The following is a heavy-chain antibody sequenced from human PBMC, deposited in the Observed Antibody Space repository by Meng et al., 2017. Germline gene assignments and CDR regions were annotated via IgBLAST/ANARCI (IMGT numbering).Heavy chain of an antibody. CDR2: TNHSGTT. CDR1: GGSFNVYS. D-gene: IGHD3-10*01. CDR3: AVVPGGIGAADS. V-gene: IGHV4-34*01. Sequence: LNPSGTPSTTCAVYGGSFNVYSCAWIHQPPGKGLEWIGQTNHSGTTKHSPSLKRRVPLLVDTSKKQFYLKLSSVTEADTAVYSCAVVPGGIGAADSWGQETLVTVSS. J-gene: IGHJ5*01.